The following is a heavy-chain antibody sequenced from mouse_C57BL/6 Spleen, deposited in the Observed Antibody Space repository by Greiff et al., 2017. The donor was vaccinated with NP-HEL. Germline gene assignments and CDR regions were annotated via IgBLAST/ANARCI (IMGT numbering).Heavy chain of an antibody. Sequence: EVKVVESGGDLVKPGGSLKLSCAASGFTFSSYGMSWVRPTPDKRLEWVATISSGGSYTYYPDSVKGRFTISRDNAKNTLYLQMSSLKSEDTAMYYCASLSTMITPNYYAMDYWGQGTSVTVSS. CDR2: ISSGGSYT. D-gene: IGHD2-4*01. V-gene: IGHV5-6*01. J-gene: IGHJ4*01. CDR1: GFTFSSYG. CDR3: ASLSTMITPNYYAMDY.